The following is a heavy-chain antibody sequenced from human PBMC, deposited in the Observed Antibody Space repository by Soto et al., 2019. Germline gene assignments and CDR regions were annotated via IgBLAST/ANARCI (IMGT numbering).Heavy chain of an antibody. Sequence: SVKVSCKASGVTFSSYGISWVRQAPGEGLEWMGGIIPIVGTANYAQKFQGRVTITADQFTSTAYMELSSLRSEDTAIYYCATRRNYGDYSHYSYGMDVWGQGTTVTVSS. CDR2: IIPIVGTA. V-gene: IGHV1-69*13. CDR1: GVTFSSYG. J-gene: IGHJ6*02. D-gene: IGHD4-17*01. CDR3: ATRRNYGDYSHYSYGMDV.